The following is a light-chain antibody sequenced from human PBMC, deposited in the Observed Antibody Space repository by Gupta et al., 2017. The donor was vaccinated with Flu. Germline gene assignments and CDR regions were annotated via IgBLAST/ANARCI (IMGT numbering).Light chain of an antibody. J-gene: IGKJ5*01. CDR3: QQYDDWPPIT. CDR1: QSISSN. V-gene: IGKV3-15*01. CDR2: GAS. Sequence: EIVMTQSPDTLSVSPGERATLSCRASQSISSNLAWYQHKPGLAPRLLIYGASTRATGIADRFSGSGYGTEFTLTISSRESEDFAVYYCQQYDDWPPITFGQGTRLEIK.